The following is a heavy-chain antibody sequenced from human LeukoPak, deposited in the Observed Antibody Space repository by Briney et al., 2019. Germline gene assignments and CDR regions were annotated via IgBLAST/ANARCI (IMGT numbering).Heavy chain of an antibody. J-gene: IGHJ6*03. CDR3: AKGAGYGDLGYFYYMDV. V-gene: IGHV3-30*02. CDR1: GFTFSSYS. Sequence: GGSLRLSCAASGFTFSSYSMNWVRQAPGKGLEWVAFVRYDGSDKYYVDSVKGRFTISRDNSRNTLYLQMNSLRAEDTAVYYCAKGAGYGDLGYFYYMDVWGKGTTVTVSS. D-gene: IGHD4-17*01. CDR2: VRYDGSDK.